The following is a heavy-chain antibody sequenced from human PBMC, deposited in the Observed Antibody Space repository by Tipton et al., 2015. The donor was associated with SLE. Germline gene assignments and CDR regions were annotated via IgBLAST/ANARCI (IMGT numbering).Heavy chain of an antibody. J-gene: IGHJ3*02. CDR1: GFTFSSYS. V-gene: IGHV3-21*01. CDR2: ISSSSSYI. CDR3: ARDDRDAFDI. Sequence: PRLSCAASGFTFSSYSMNWVRQAPGKGLEWVSSISSSSSYIYYADSVKGRFTISRDNAKNSLYLQMNSLRAEDTAVYYCARDDRDAFDIWGQGTMVTVSS.